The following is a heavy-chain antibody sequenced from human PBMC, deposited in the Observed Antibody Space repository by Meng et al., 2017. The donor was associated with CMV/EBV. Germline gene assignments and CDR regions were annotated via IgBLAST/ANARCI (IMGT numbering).Heavy chain of an antibody. J-gene: IGHJ3*02. CDR1: GFTFSSYA. CDR2: ISGSSGST. CDR3: ARPRSYSLPEPPDAFDI. V-gene: IGHV3-23*01. D-gene: IGHD1-26*01. Sequence: GESLKISCAASGFTFSSYAMSWVRQAPGKGLEWVSAISGSSGSTYYADSVKGRFTISRDNSKNTLYLQMNSLRAEDTAVYYCARPRSYSLPEPPDAFDIWGQGTMVTVSS.